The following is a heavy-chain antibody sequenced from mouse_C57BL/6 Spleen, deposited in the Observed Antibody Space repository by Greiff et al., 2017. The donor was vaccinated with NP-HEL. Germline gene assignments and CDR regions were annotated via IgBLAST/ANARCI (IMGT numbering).Heavy chain of an antibody. V-gene: IGHV1-19*01. Sequence: VQLQQSGPVLVKPGASVKMSCKASGYTFTDYYMNWVKQSHGKSLEWIGVINPYNGGTSYNQKFKGKATLTVDKSSSTAYMELNSLTSEDSAVYYCAREESRYFDVWGTGTTVTVSS. CDR2: INPYNGGT. CDR1: GYTFTDYY. CDR3: AREESRYFDV. J-gene: IGHJ1*03.